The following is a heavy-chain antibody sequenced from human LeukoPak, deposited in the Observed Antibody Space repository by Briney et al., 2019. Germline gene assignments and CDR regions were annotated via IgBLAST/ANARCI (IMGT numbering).Heavy chain of an antibody. V-gene: IGHV4-59*13. Sequence: PSETLSLTCTVSGGSISSYYWSWLRQPPGKGLEGLGYIYYSWGTKYNPSLMSRVTISVSRSQDQFSLSLSSVTAADTAVYYCARDGLYDSSGYYMDCWGKGTLVIVSS. CDR3: ARDGLYDSSGYYMDC. J-gene: IGHJ4*02. CDR2: IYYSWGT. CDR1: GGSISSYY. D-gene: IGHD3-22*01.